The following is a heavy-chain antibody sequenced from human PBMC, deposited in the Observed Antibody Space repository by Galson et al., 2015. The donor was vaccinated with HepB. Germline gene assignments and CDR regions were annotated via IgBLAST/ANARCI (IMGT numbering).Heavy chain of an antibody. CDR3: ARFLRSAFTFDF. J-gene: IGHJ5*01. CDR1: GFTFSDFY. D-gene: IGHD3-3*01. V-gene: IGHV3-11*06. Sequence: SLRLACAGSGFTFSDFYMNWIRQAPGKGLEWVSYVHSSSLYSNYGDSVKGLFTISRANSRNTLYLQMDSLRIEDTAVYYCARFLRSAFTFDFWGHGTLVSVSS. CDR2: VHSSSLYS.